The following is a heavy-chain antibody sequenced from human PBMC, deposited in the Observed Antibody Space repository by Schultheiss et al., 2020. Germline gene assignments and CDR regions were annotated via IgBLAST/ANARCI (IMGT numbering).Heavy chain of an antibody. CDR2: IRSKAYGGTT. D-gene: IGHD2-2*01. CDR1: GFTFSSYW. V-gene: IGHV3-49*04. J-gene: IGHJ6*02. Sequence: GGSLRLSCAASGFTFSSYWMNWVRQAPGKGLEWVGFIRSKAYGGTTEYAASVKGRFTISRDDSKSIAYLQMNSLKTEDTAVYYCTRVGGEGIVVVPAATYYYYYYGRDVWGPGHTGTVPS. CDR3: TRVGGEGIVVVPAATYYYYYYGRDV.